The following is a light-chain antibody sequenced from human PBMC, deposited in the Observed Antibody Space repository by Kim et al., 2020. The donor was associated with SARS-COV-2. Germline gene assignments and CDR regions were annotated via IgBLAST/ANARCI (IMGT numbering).Light chain of an antibody. CDR3: QSYDSSLSGSV. J-gene: IGLJ7*01. CDR1: SSNIGAGYD. Sequence: QSVLTQPPSESGAPGQRVTISCTGSSSNIGAGYDVHWYQQLPGTAPKLLIYCYSNRPSGVPDRFSGSKSGTSASLAITGLQAEDEADYYCQSYDSSLSGSVFGGGTQLTVL. V-gene: IGLV1-40*01. CDR2: CYS.